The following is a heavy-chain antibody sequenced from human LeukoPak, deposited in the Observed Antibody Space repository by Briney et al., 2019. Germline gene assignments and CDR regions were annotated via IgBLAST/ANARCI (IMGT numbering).Heavy chain of an antibody. J-gene: IGHJ4*02. CDR2: INSSGSTI. Sequence: GGSLRLSCVASGFTFSSYEMNWVRQAPGKGLEWVSYINSSGSTIYYADSVRRRFTISRDNAKNSLYLQMNSLRAEDTAVYYCEGERGPPSRVGYWGEGTLVSVSS. D-gene: IGHD1-26*01. CDR3: EGERGPPSRVGY. V-gene: IGHV3-48*03. CDR1: GFTFSSYE.